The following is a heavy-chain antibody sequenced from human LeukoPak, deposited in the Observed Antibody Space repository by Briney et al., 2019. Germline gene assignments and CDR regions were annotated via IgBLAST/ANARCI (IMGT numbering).Heavy chain of an antibody. V-gene: IGHV3-48*03. D-gene: IGHD6-19*01. J-gene: IGHJ3*02. CDR1: GFTFSSYE. CDR3: AKGRSIAVAGIVLGNDAFDI. Sequence: PGGSLRLSCAASGFTFSSYEMNWVRQAPGKGLEWVSYISSSGSTIYYADSVKGRFTISRDNAKNSLYLQMNSLRAEDTAVYYCAKGRSIAVAGIVLGNDAFDIWGQGTMVTVSS. CDR2: ISSSGSTI.